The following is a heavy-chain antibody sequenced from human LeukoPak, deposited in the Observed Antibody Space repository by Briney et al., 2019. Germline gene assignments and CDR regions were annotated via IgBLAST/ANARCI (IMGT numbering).Heavy chain of an antibody. CDR3: TRATGADLIDY. CDR1: GSSISNYY. Sequence: SETLSLTCTVSGSSISNYYWGWIRQPPGEGLEWIGSIYYSGSTYYNSSLQSRVTISVHMSNNQFALKLSSVTAADTAVYYCTRATGADLIDYWGQGTLVTVSS. J-gene: IGHJ4*02. CDR2: IYYSGST. D-gene: IGHD2-21*01. V-gene: IGHV4-39*06.